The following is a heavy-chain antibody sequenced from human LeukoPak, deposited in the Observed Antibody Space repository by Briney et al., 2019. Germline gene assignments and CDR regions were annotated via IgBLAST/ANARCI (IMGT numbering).Heavy chain of an antibody. J-gene: IGHJ5*02. CDR1: GGSFSGYY. CDR3: ARGSGTMVRGVTKSNWFDP. Sequence: SETLSLTCAVYGGSFSGYYWSWIRQPPGKGLEWIGEINHSGSTNYNPSLKSRVTISVDTSKNQFSLKLSSVTAADTAVYYCARGSGTMVRGVTKSNWFDPWGQGTLVTVSS. V-gene: IGHV4-34*01. D-gene: IGHD3-10*01. CDR2: INHSGST.